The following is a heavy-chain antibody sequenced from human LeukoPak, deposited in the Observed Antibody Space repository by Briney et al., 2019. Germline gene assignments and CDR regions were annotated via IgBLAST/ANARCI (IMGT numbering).Heavy chain of an antibody. CDR1: GYSISSGYY. CDR2: IYHSGST. CDR3: ARDSRSGSYDY. V-gene: IGHV4-38-2*02. Sequence: SETLSLTCTVSGYSISSGYYWGWIRQPPGKGLEWIGSIYHSGSTYYNPSLKSRVTISVDTSKNQFSLKLSSVTAADTAVYYCARDSRSGSYDYWGQGTLVTVSS. J-gene: IGHJ4*02. D-gene: IGHD1-26*01.